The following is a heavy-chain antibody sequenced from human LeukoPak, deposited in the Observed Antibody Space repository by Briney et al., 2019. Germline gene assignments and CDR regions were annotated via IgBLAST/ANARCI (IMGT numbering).Heavy chain of an antibody. J-gene: IGHJ4*02. D-gene: IGHD3-16*01. Sequence: GGPVRLSCAASGFTFSSYAMSWVRQAPGKGLEWVSAISGSGGSTYYADSVKGRFTISRDNAKNSLHLQMNSLRAEDTAVYYCMSYAGRSDDYWGQGTLDPVSS. V-gene: IGHV3-23*01. CDR1: GFTFSSYA. CDR3: MSYAGRSDDY. CDR2: ISGSGGST.